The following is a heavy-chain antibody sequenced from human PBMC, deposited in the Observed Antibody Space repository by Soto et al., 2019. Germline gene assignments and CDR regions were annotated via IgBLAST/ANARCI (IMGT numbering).Heavy chain of an antibody. CDR3: ARDCSGSSCYPGMDV. CDR1: GFNFNSYT. J-gene: IGHJ6*02. Sequence: PGVSLRLSCAASGFNFNSYTINWVRQAPGKRLEWLSSFSSSGYIFSTDSVRGRFTISRDNAKNAVYLQINSLRAEDTAVYFCARDCSGSSCYPGMDVWGQGTTVTVSS. D-gene: IGHD2-15*01. CDR2: FSSSGYI. V-gene: IGHV3-21*01.